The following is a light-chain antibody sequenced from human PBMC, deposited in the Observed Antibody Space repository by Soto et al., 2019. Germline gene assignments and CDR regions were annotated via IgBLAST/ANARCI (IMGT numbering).Light chain of an antibody. J-gene: IGKJ5*01. Sequence: EIVMTQSPATLSVSPGESATLSCRASQSVSSNLAWYQQKPGQAPRLLIYGASTRATGIPARFSGSGSGTEFTLTISSLQSEDFAVYYCQQYSNWPPITFGQRTRLEIK. V-gene: IGKV3-15*01. CDR1: QSVSSN. CDR3: QQYSNWPPIT. CDR2: GAS.